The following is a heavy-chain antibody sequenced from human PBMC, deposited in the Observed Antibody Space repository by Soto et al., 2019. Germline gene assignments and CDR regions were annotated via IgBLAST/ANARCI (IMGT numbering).Heavy chain of an antibody. Sequence: KASETLSLTCSVSGYSISSGYYWGWIRQAPGKGLEWIGNIHHSGSTYYNPSLEGRVTISTDTSKNQFSLRLTSVTAADTAIYYCARDISASDGDYWGQGTLVTVSS. J-gene: IGHJ4*02. V-gene: IGHV4-38-2*02. CDR1: GYSISSGYY. CDR3: ARDISASDGDY. D-gene: IGHD2-21*01. CDR2: IHHSGST.